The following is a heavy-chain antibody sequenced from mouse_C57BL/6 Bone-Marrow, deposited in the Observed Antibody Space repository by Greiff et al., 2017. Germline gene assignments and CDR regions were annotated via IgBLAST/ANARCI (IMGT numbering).Heavy chain of an antibody. J-gene: IGHJ4*01. CDR2: LYPRSGNT. V-gene: IGHV1-81*01. CDR3: ARRGYGYDGNYAMDY. D-gene: IGHD2-2*01. CDR1: GYTFTSYG. Sequence: VQLQQSGAELARPGASVKLSCKASGYTFTSYGISWVKQRTGQGLEWIGELYPRSGNTYYNEKFKGKATLTADKSSSTAYMELRSLTSEDSAVYFCARRGYGYDGNYAMDYWGQGTSVTVSS.